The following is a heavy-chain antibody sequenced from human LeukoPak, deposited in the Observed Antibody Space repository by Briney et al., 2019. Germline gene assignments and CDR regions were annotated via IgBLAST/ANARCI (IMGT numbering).Heavy chain of an antibody. CDR2: IKQDGSEK. CDR3: ARGQYGDYDRVAFDI. V-gene: IGHV3-7*04. J-gene: IGHJ3*02. CDR1: GFTFSSYW. D-gene: IGHD4-17*01. Sequence: GGSLRLSCAASGFTFSSYWMSWVRQAPGKGLEWVADIKQDGSEKYYVDSVKGRFTISRDNAKNSLYLQMNSLRADDMAVYYCARGQYGDYDRVAFDIGGQGTMVTVSS.